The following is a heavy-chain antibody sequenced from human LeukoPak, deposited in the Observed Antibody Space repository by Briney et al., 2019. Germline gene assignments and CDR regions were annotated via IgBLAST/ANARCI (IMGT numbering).Heavy chain of an antibody. CDR1: GFTFSSYE. CDR3: AELGITMIRGV. CDR2: ISSSGSTI. D-gene: IGHD3-22*01. Sequence: GGSLRLSCAASGFTFSSYEMNWVRQAPGNGLEWVSYISSSGSTIYYADSVKGRFTISRDNAKNSLYLQMNSLRAEDTAVYYCAELGITMIRGVWGKGTTVTISS. J-gene: IGHJ6*04. V-gene: IGHV3-48*03.